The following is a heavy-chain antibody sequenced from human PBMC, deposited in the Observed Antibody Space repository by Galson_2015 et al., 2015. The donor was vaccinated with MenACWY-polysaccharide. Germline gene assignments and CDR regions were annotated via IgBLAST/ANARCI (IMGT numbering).Heavy chain of an antibody. J-gene: IGHJ4*02. CDR1: GFTFSDYY. Sequence: SLRLSCAASGFTFSDYYIHWIRQTPGKGLEWLAYTSGSGSVTYFADSVKGRFIISRDNAKNSLYLQMNSLRAEDTAAYFCARDSRGARSSYFDNWGQGIQVTVSS. CDR3: ARDSRGARSSYFDN. D-gene: IGHD3-10*01. CDR2: TSGSGSVT. V-gene: IGHV3-11*01.